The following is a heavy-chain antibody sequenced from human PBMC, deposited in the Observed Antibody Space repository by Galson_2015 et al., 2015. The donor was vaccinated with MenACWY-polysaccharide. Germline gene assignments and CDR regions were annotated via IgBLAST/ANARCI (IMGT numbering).Heavy chain of an antibody. V-gene: IGHV3-30*02. CDR2: IRYDGSNK. D-gene: IGHD2-8*01. CDR1: GFTFSSYG. J-gene: IGHJ4*02. Sequence: SLRLSCAASGFTFSSYGMHWVRQAPGKGLEWVAFIRYDGSNKYYADSVKGRFTISRHNSKNTLYLQMNSLRSEDTAVYYCAKGQWTNWGQGTLVTVSS. CDR3: AKGQWTN.